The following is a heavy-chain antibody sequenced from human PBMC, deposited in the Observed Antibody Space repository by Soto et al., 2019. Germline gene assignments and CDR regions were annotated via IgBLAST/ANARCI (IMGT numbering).Heavy chain of an antibody. Sequence: QVQLVESGGGVVQPGRSLRLSCAASGFTFSNYGMHWVRQAPGKGLEWVAVLSYDGSNKYYADSVKGRFTISRDNSKNPLYLQMNSLRAEDTAVYYCAKEGTTGTTGYFDYWGQGTLVTVSS. CDR1: GFTFSNYG. CDR2: LSYDGSNK. CDR3: AKEGTTGTTGYFDY. V-gene: IGHV3-30*18. J-gene: IGHJ4*02. D-gene: IGHD1-1*01.